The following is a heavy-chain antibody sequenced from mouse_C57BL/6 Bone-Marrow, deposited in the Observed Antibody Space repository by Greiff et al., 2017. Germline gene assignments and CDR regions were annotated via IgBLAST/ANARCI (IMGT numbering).Heavy chain of an antibody. CDR3: ARHHYGSNYAMDY. CDR1: GFSLTSYG. D-gene: IGHD1-1*01. J-gene: IGHJ4*01. CDR2: IWSDGST. Sequence: VQLKESGPGLVAPSQSLSITCTVSGFSLTSYGVHWVRQPPGKGLEWLVVIWSDGSTTYNSALNSRLSISKDNSTSQVFLKMNSLQTDDTAMYYCARHHYGSNYAMDYWGQGTSVTVSS. V-gene: IGHV2-6-1*01.